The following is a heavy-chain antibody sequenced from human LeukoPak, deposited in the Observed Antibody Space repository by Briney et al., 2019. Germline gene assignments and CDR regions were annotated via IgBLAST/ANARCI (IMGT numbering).Heavy chain of an antibody. CDR1: GFSVSSNY. CDR2: IYSTGTT. J-gene: IGHJ5*02. CDR3: ARDRGPGWFDP. Sequence: GGSLRLSCAASGFSVSSNYLSWVRQAPGKGLEWVSVIYSTGTTFYADSVKGRFTTSRDNSKNTVNLQMNNLRPEDTAVYYCARDRGPGWFDPWGQGTLVTVSS. D-gene: IGHD3-10*01. V-gene: IGHV3-66*03.